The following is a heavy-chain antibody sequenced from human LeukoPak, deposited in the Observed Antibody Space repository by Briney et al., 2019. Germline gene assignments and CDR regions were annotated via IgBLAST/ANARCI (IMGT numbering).Heavy chain of an antibody. CDR1: GGIFSSYA. V-gene: IGHV1-69*04. J-gene: IGHJ4*02. Sequence: SVKVSCKASGGIFSSYAISWVRQAPGQGLEWMGRIIPILGIANYAQKFQGRVTITADKPTSTAYMELSSLTSEDTAVYYCHNALCGYDTKRVDYRGQGTLVTVSS. CDR3: HNALCGYDTKRVDY. D-gene: IGHD3-3*01. CDR2: IIPILGIA.